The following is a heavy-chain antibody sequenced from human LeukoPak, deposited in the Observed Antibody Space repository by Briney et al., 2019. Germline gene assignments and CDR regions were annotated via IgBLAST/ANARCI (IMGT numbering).Heavy chain of an antibody. Sequence: ASVKVSRKASGYTFTSYYMHWVRQAPGQGLEWMGIINPSGGSTSYAQKFQGRVTMTRGTSTSTVYMELSSLRSEDTAVYFCARVAIAVAGSTFDIWGQGTMVTVSS. CDR2: INPSGGST. CDR1: GYTFTSYY. V-gene: IGHV1-46*01. J-gene: IGHJ3*02. D-gene: IGHD6-19*01. CDR3: ARVAIAVAGSTFDI.